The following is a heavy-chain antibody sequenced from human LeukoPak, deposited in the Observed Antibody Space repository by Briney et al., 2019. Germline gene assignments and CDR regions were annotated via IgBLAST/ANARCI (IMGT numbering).Heavy chain of an antibody. CDR1: GYTFTSYG. J-gene: IGHJ4*02. Sequence: ASVKVSCKASGYTFTSYGISWVRQAPGQGLEWMGWINPNSGGTNYAQKFQGRVTMTRDTSISTAYMELSRLRSDDTAVYYCARGPRIAAAGIRLDYWGQGTLVTVSS. CDR3: ARGPRIAAAGIRLDY. D-gene: IGHD6-13*01. V-gene: IGHV1-2*02. CDR2: INPNSGGT.